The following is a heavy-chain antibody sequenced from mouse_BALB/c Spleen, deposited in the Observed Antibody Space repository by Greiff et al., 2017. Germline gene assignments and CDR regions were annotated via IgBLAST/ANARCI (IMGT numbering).Heavy chain of an antibody. CDR2: ISNGGGST. CDR1: GFTFSSYT. Sequence: EVHLVESGGGLVKPGGSLKLSCAASGFTFSSYTMSWVRQTPEKRLEWVAYISNGGGSTYYPDTVKGRFTISRDNAKNTLYLQMSSLKSEDTAMYYCARRSGDYWGQGTSVTVSS. V-gene: IGHV5-12-2*01. J-gene: IGHJ4*01. CDR3: ARRSGDY.